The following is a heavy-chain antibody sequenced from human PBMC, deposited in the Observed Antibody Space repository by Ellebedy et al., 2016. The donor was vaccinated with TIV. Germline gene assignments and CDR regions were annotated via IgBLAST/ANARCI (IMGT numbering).Heavy chain of an antibody. V-gene: IGHV3-23*01. Sequence: GGSLRLSCAASGFTFSSFAMSWVRQAPGKGLEWVSTFSGNGGSTYYADSVKGRFTISRDNSKNTLYLQMNSLRDEDTAVYYCAKSRYSYGLLDYWGQGTLVTVSS. CDR1: GFTFSSFA. CDR2: FSGNGGST. CDR3: AKSRYSYGLLDY. D-gene: IGHD5-18*01. J-gene: IGHJ4*02.